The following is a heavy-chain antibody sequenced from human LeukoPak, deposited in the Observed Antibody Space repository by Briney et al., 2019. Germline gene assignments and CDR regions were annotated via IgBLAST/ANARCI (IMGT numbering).Heavy chain of an antibody. D-gene: IGHD6-19*01. CDR3: ARSPLSYSSGLYFFDY. Sequence: GGSLRLSCAASGFTFSNYFIHWVRQAPVKGLEWVAVVSYDGKNKYYSDSVKGRFTISRDNSKNTLYLQINSLRPEDTAVYYCARSPLSYSSGLYFFDYWGQGTLVTVSS. J-gene: IGHJ4*02. CDR1: GFTFSNYF. CDR2: VSYDGKNK. V-gene: IGHV3-30*04.